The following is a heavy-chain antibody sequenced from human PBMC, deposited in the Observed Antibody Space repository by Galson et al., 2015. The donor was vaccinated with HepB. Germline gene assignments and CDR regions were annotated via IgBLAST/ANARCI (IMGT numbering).Heavy chain of an antibody. CDR2: ISYDGSNK. V-gene: IGHV3-30-3*01. CDR3: ARDEEIRGSSWYSYYYYGMDV. J-gene: IGHJ6*02. CDR1: GFTFSSYA. Sequence: SLRLSCAASGFTFSSYAMHWVRQAPGKGLEWVAVISYDGSNKYYADSVKGRFTISRDNSKNTLYLQMNSLRAEDTAVYYCARDEEIRGSSWYSYYYYGMDVWGQGTTVTVSS. D-gene: IGHD6-13*01.